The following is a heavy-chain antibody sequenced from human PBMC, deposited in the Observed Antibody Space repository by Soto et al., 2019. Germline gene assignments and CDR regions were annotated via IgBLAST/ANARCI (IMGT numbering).Heavy chain of an antibody. CDR3: ARRDYSTSSLGPFAY. CDR2: VHYSGST. V-gene: IGHV4-59*11. D-gene: IGHD6-6*01. Sequence: QVQLQESGPGLVKPSETLSLTCVVSGGSISSHYWSWIRQPPGSGLEWIGFVHYSGSTNYSPSLKSRVAMSIDTSKNQFSLNLSSVTAADTAFYFCARRDYSTSSLGPFAYWGQGILVTVSS. J-gene: IGHJ4*02. CDR1: GGSISSHY.